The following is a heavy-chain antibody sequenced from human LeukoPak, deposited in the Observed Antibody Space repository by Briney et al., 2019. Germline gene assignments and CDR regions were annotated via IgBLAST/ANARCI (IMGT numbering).Heavy chain of an antibody. D-gene: IGHD3-9*01. CDR3: ARDRYDILTGYAPGDY. CDR1: GFTFSSYA. CDR2: ISYDGSNK. V-gene: IGHV3-30-3*01. J-gene: IGHJ4*02. Sequence: GRSLRLSCAASGFTFSSYAMHWVRQAPGKGLEWVAVISYDGSNKYYADSVKGRFTISRDNAKNSLYLQMNSLRAEDTAVYYCARDRYDILTGYAPGDYWGQGTLVTVSS.